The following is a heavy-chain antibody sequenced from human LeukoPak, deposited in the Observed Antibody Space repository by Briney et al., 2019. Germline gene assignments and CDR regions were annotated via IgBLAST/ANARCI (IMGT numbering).Heavy chain of an antibody. D-gene: IGHD3-22*01. CDR3: ARGYPGPRYYYDSSGRFDY. Sequence: SETLSLTCTVSGGSISSYYWSWIRQPPGKGLEWIGYIYYSGSTNYNPSLKSRVTISVDTSKNQFSLKLSSVTAADTAVYYCARGYPGPRYYYDSSGRFDYWXQGTLVTVSX. CDR1: GGSISSYY. CDR2: IYYSGST. J-gene: IGHJ4*02. V-gene: IGHV4-59*12.